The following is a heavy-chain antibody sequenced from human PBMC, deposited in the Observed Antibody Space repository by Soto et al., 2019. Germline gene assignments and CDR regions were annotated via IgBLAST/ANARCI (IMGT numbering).Heavy chain of an antibody. J-gene: IGHJ3*02. D-gene: IGHD3-3*01. Sequence: GGSLRLSCAASGFTVSSNYMSWVRQAPGKGLEWVAVISYDGSNKYYADSVKGRFTISRDNSKNTLYLQMNSLRAEDTALYYFAKETRYYDFWSGHDAFDIWGQGTMVTVSS. V-gene: IGHV3-30*18. CDR2: ISYDGSNK. CDR1: GFTVSSNY. CDR3: AKETRYYDFWSGHDAFDI.